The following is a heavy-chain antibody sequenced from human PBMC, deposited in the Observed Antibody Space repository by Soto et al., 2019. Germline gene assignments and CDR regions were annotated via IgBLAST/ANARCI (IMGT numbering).Heavy chain of an antibody. D-gene: IGHD3-10*01. CDR1: GFTFSSYG. CDR2: ISYDGSNK. J-gene: IGHJ4*02. CDR3: AKRGVLWFGELDY. Sequence: QVQLVESGGGVVQPGRSLRLSCAASGFTFSSYGMHWVRQAPGKGLEWVAVISYDGSNKYYADSVKGRFTISRDNSKNTLYLQMNSLRAEDTAVYYCAKRGVLWFGELDYWGQGTLVTVYS. V-gene: IGHV3-30*18.